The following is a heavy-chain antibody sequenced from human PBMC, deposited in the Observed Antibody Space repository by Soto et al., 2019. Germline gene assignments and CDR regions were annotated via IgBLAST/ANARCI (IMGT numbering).Heavy chain of an antibody. V-gene: IGHV3-53*01. D-gene: IGHD3-22*01. CDR3: ARDLKAYYYDSSGYRD. J-gene: IGHJ4*02. CDR1: GFTVSSNY. Sequence: LRLSCAASGFTVSSNYMSWVRQAPGKGLEWVSVIYSGGSTYYADSVKGRFTISRDNSKNTLYLQMNSLRAEDTAVYYCARDLKAYYYDSSGYRDWGQGTLLTVSS. CDR2: IYSGGST.